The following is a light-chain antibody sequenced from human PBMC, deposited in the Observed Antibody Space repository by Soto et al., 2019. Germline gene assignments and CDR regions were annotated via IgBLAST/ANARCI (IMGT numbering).Light chain of an antibody. Sequence: QSALTQPASVSGSPGQSITISCTGTSSDVGGYNYVSWYQQHPGKAPKLIIYDVSGRPSGVSYRFSGSKSDNTASLTISGLQFEDEADYYGSSNRSTSGIFGGGTKLTVL. CDR1: SSDVGGYNY. CDR3: SSNRSTSGI. CDR2: DVS. V-gene: IGLV2-14*03. J-gene: IGLJ2*01.